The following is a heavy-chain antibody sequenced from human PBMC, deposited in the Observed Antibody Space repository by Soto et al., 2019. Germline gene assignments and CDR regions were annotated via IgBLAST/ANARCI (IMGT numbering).Heavy chain of an antibody. CDR1: GGSISSYH. D-gene: IGHD6-13*01. J-gene: IGHJ4*02. V-gene: IGHV4-59*01. Sequence: SETLSLTCTVSGGSISSYHWSWIRQPPGKGLEWIGYIYYSGSTNYNPSLKSRVTISVDTSKNQFSLKLSSETAADTAVYYCAGSIAAAGNIVYWGQGTLVTVS. CDR3: AGSIAAAGNIVY. CDR2: IYYSGST.